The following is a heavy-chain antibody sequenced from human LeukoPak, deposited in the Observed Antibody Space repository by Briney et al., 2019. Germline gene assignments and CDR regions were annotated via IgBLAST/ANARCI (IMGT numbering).Heavy chain of an antibody. D-gene: IGHD3-22*01. CDR3: AREVDSSGYYPL. Sequence: SETLSLTCSVSGGSISSGGYYWSWIRQHPGKGLEWIGYIFYTGSTYYNPSLKSRVTISVDTSKNQSSLKLSSVTAADTAVYYCAREVDSSGYYPLWGQGTLVTVSS. CDR1: GGSISSGGYY. CDR2: IFYTGST. J-gene: IGHJ4*02. V-gene: IGHV4-31*03.